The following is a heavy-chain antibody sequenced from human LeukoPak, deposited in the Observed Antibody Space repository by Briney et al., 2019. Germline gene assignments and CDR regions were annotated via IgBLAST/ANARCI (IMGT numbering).Heavy chain of an antibody. CDR3: ARASLGFWSGYSRGYCDY. CDR2: ISYDGSNK. J-gene: IGHJ4*02. CDR1: GFTFSRYA. Sequence: GGSLSLSRAASGFTFSRYAMHWVRQAPGQGLEWVAVISYDGSNKYYADSVKGRFTISRDNSKNTLYLQMNSLRAEDTAVYYCARASLGFWSGYSRGYCDYWGQGTLVTVS. D-gene: IGHD3-3*01. V-gene: IGHV3-30*04.